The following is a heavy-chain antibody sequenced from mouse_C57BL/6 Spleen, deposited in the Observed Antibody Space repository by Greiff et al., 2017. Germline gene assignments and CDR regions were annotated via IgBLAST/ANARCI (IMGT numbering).Heavy chain of an antibody. D-gene: IGHD1-1*01. CDR2: IHPNSGST. CDR3: ARGIGTTVVAPFAY. J-gene: IGHJ3*01. CDR1: GYTFTSYW. Sequence: VQLQQPGAELVKPGASVKLSCKASGYTFTSYWMHWVKQRPGQGLEWIGMIHPNSGSTNYNEKFKSKATLTVDKSSSTAYMQLSSLTSEDSAVYYCARGIGTTVVAPFAYWGQGTLVTVSA. V-gene: IGHV1-64*01.